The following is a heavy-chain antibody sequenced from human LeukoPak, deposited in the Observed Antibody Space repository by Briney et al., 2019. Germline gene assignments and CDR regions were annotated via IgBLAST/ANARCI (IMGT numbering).Heavy chain of an antibody. CDR1: GYSISSGYY. Sequence: PSETLSLTCTVSGYSISSGYYWGWIRQPPGKGLEWIGSIYHSGSTYYNPSLKSRVTISVDTSKNQFSLKLSSVTAADTAVYYCAREGHCSGGSCYLFWGQGTLVTVSS. V-gene: IGHV4-38-2*02. CDR3: AREGHCSGGSCYLF. J-gene: IGHJ4*02. D-gene: IGHD2-15*01. CDR2: IYHSGST.